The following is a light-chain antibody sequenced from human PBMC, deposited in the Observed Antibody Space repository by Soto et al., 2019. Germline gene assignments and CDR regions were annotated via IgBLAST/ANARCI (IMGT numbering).Light chain of an antibody. CDR3: QKYDSVPWS. CDR2: DAS. Sequence: EIVMTQSPATLSVSPGERATLSCRASQSVSTNLAWYQQKPGQAPRLLIYDASTRATGIPARFSGSGSGTDFTLTINSLQPEDVATYFCQKYDSVPWSFGQGTRVEI. V-gene: IGKV3-15*01. J-gene: IGKJ1*01. CDR1: QSVSTN.